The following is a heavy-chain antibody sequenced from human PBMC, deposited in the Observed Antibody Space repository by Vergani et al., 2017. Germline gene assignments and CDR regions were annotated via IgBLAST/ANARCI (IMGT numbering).Heavy chain of an antibody. CDR3: ARYSSQSLPYYDYGMDV. Sequence: QVQLVQSGAEVKKPGASVKVSCKASGYTFTSYGISWVRQAPGQGLEWMGWISEYNGNTNYAQKLQGRVTMTTDTATSTAYMELRSLRSDDTAVYYCARYSSQSLPYYDYGMDVWGQGTTVTVS. V-gene: IGHV1-18*04. CDR2: ISEYNGNT. J-gene: IGHJ6*02. D-gene: IGHD6-13*01. CDR1: GYTFTSYG.